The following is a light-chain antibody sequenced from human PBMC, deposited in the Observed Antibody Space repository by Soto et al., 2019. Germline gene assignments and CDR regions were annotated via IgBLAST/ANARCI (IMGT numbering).Light chain of an antibody. CDR2: DAS. CDR3: QQRSTWPPFT. V-gene: IGKV3-11*01. J-gene: IGKJ3*01. Sequence: EIVLTQSPATLSLSPGERATLSCRASHSVSTSLAWYQQKPGQAPRLLIYDASNRATGIPARFSGSGSGTDFTLTIGSLEPEDFAVYYGQQRSTWPPFTFGPGTKVDIK. CDR1: HSVSTS.